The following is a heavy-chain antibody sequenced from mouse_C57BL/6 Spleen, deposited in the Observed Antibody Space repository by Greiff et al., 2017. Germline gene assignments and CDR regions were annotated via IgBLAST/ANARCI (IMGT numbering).Heavy chain of an antibody. V-gene: IGHV1-64*01. D-gene: IGHD4-1*01. CDR2: IHPNSGST. Sequence: VQLQQSGAELVKPGASVKLSCKASGYTFTSYWMHWVKQRPGQGLEWIGMIHPNSGSTNYNEKFKSKATLTLDKSSSTAYMQLSSLTSEDSAVYYCARGTGKEFDYWGQGTTLTVSS. CDR3: ARGTGKEFDY. CDR1: GYTFTSYW. J-gene: IGHJ2*01.